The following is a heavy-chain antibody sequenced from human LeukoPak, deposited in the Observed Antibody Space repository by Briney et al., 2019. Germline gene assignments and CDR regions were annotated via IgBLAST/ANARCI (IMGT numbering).Heavy chain of an antibody. J-gene: IGHJ4*02. V-gene: IGHV3-53*01. CDR3: GGGDGHNHGDY. CDR2: IYRGGTI. Sequence: GGSLRLSCAASGFTFSNNFMSWVPQAPGKGLEWGSVIYRGGTIYYADSVRGRFTISRDNSKNTLYLQMISLRAEDTAVYYCGGGDGHNHGDYWGQGTLVTVSS. D-gene: IGHD5-24*01. CDR1: GFTFSNNF.